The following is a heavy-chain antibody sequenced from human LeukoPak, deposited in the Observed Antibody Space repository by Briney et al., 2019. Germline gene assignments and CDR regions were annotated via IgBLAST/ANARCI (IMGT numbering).Heavy chain of an antibody. CDR1: GFTLSSHF. J-gene: IGHJ3*02. V-gene: IGHV3-21*01. D-gene: IGHD1-14*01. CDR2: IGSTGSPI. CDR3: ARERYSRMSPDALDI. Sequence: GGSLRLSCAASGFTLSSHFMNWVRQAPGKGLEWVSSIGSTGSPISYADSLKGRFSISRDNARSSLYLQINSLRPEDTAVYYCARERYSRMSPDALDIWGRGPMVTVSS.